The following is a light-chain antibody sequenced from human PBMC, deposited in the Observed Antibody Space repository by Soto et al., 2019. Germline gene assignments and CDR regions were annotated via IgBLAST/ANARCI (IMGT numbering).Light chain of an antibody. CDR3: HQYNGWPRT. Sequence: EIVLTQSPATLSLSPGERATLSCRASQSVTSYLAWYQQKPGQAPSLLFYGASTRASGVPARFSGSGSGTEFTLTISSLQSEDFAVYYCHQYNGWPRTFGQGTKVDIK. CDR1: QSVTSY. CDR2: GAS. V-gene: IGKV3-15*01. J-gene: IGKJ1*01.